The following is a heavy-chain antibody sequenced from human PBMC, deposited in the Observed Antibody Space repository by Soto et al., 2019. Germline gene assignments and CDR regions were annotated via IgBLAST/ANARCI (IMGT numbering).Heavy chain of an antibody. CDR2: IIPIFGTA. CDR3: ARDGYNWTYAFDI. V-gene: IGHV1-69*13. Sequence: GASVKVSCKASGGTFSSYAISWVRQAPGQGLEWMGGIIPIFGTANHAQKFQGRVTITADESTSTAYMELSSLRSEDTAVYYCARDGYNWTYAFDIWGQGTMVTVS. J-gene: IGHJ3*02. D-gene: IGHD5-12*01. CDR1: GGTFSSYA.